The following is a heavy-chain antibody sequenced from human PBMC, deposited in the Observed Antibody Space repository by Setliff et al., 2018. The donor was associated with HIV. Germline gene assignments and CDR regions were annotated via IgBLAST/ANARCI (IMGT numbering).Heavy chain of an antibody. J-gene: IGHJ4*02. CDR3: ATSPIAVPPYYFES. V-gene: IGHV1-2*02. D-gene: IGHD6-19*01. CDR1: GYTFTDYY. Sequence: GASVKVSCKASGYTFTDYYMHWVRQAPGRGLEWMGWINPNSGGTNLAQKFQGRVTLTRDTSINAVYLEVSRLGSDDRALYYCATSPIAVPPYYFESWGQGTLVTVSS. CDR2: INPNSGGT.